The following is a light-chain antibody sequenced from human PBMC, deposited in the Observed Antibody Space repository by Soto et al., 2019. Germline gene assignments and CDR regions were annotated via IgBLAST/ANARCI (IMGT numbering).Light chain of an antibody. J-gene: IGLJ2*01. Sequence: QYVLTQPPSMSATPGQKVTISCSGSSSNIGNNFVSWYQQLPGTAPKLIIFDNTQRPSGIPDRFFGSKSGTSATLGITGPQTGDEAVYYCATWDAKRNAVVLGGGTKLTVL. V-gene: IGLV1-51*01. CDR3: ATWDAKRNAVV. CDR2: DNT. CDR1: SSNIGNNF.